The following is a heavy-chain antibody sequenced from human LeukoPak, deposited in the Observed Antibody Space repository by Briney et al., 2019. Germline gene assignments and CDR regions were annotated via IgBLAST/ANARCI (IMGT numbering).Heavy chain of an antibody. CDR1: GFTFIGYA. CDR2: LSASGGAT. V-gene: IGHV3-23*01. D-gene: IGHD3-16*02. Sequence: GGSLRLSCVSSGFTFIGYAMSWVRQAPGKGLECVSTLSASGGATYYADSVKGRFTISRDNSKNTLYLQTTSPRAEDTAVYYCAKDRGLWGSYRYPTFFDYWGHGALVTVSS. J-gene: IGHJ4*01. CDR3: AKDRGLWGSYRYPTFFDY.